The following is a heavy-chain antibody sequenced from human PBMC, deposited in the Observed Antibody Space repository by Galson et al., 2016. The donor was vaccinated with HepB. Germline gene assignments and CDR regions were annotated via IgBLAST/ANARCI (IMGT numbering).Heavy chain of an antibody. CDR1: GYTFISYA. Sequence: SVKVSCKASGYTFISYAMHWVRQAPGQRLEWMGWINAGNGNTKYSQKFQGRVTITRDTSASTAYMELSSLRSEDTAVYYCARGRSTGIFDYWGQGTLVTVSS. V-gene: IGHV1-3*01. CDR2: INAGNGNT. D-gene: IGHD3-10*01. CDR3: ARGRSTGIFDY. J-gene: IGHJ4*02.